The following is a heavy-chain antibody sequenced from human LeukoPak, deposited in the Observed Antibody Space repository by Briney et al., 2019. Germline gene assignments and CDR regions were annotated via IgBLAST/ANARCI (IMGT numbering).Heavy chain of an antibody. CDR2: IYRDGDK. Sequence: SGPTLVNPTQPLTLTCTFSGFSLTTSGVGVGWIRQPPGKALEWLALIYRDGDKRYSPSLKSRLTITRDTSKKQVVLTMTKMDPVDTATYYCVHRSGGSYFDYWGQGTLVTVSS. V-gene: IGHV2-5*02. D-gene: IGHD3-10*01. CDR3: VHRSGGSYFDY. CDR1: GFSLTTSGVG. J-gene: IGHJ4*02.